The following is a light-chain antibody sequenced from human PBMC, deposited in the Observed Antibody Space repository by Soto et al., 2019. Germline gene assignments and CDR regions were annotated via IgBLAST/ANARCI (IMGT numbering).Light chain of an antibody. J-gene: IGKJ5*01. CDR3: QQYNNWPS. V-gene: IGKV1-5*01. Sequence: DIQMTQSPSTLSASVGDRVSITCRASQIISSWLAWYQHKPGKAPGLLIYDVSSLQSGVPSRFSGSGSGTEFTLTISSLKPDDFAVYFCQQYNNWPSFGQGTRLEIK. CDR2: DVS. CDR1: QIISSW.